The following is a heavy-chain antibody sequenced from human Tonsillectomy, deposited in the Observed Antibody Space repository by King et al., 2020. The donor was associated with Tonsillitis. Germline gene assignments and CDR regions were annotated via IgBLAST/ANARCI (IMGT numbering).Heavy chain of an antibody. D-gene: IGHD6-19*01. CDR2: ISWNSGSI. CDR3: AKDMWGPAAGPLDI. CDR1: GFTFDDYA. J-gene: IGHJ3*02. V-gene: IGHV3-9*01. Sequence: QLVQSGGGLVQPGRSLRLSCAASGFTFDDYAMHWVRQAPGKGLEWVSGISWNSGSIGYAESVKGRFTSSRDNAKNSLYLQMNSLRAEDTALYYCAKDMWGPAAGPLDIWGQGTMVTVSS.